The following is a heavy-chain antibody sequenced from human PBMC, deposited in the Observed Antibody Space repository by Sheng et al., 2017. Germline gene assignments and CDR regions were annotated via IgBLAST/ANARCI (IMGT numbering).Heavy chain of an antibody. V-gene: IGHV3-23*04. J-gene: IGHJ4*02. CDR2: ISGSGGTT. CDR1: RFTFSSYA. Sequence: EVQLVESGGGLVQPGGSLRLSCTVSRFTFSSYAMSWVRQAPGKGLEWVSTISGSGGTTHYADSVKGRFTISRDNSKNTLYLQMNSLRAEDTAVYYCARPPPPTTVTTEGLWDCWGQGTLVTVSS. CDR3: ARPPPPTTVTTEGLWDC. D-gene: IGHD4-17*01.